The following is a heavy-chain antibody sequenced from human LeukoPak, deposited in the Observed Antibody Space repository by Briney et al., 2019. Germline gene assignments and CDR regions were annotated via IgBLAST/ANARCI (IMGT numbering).Heavy chain of an antibody. CDR3: ARTMVRGLKMYNGMDV. J-gene: IGHJ6*02. Sequence: GGSLRLSCAASGFTFSSYSMNWVRQAPGKGLEWVSSISSSSSYIYYADSVKGRFTISRDNAKNSLYLQMNSLRAEDTAVYYCARTMVRGLKMYNGMDVWGQGTTVTVSS. CDR1: GFTFSSYS. CDR2: ISSSSSYI. D-gene: IGHD3-10*01. V-gene: IGHV3-21*01.